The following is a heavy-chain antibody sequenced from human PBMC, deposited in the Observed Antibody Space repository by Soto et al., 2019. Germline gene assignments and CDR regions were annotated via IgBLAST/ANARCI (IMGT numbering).Heavy chain of an antibody. CDR1: GFTFSNAW. CDR2: VKSKADGGTI. D-gene: IGHD5-12*01. J-gene: IGHJ4*02. CDR3: IGTYIGSSMRFEY. V-gene: IGHV3-15*01. Sequence: EVQLVESGGGLVKPGGSLRLSCAASGFTFSNAWMTWVRQAPGKGLEWVGRVKSKADGGTIDYAAPVKDRFTISRDDSKNTLYLQMNSLKTEDTAVYYCIGTYIGSSMRFEYWGQGTLVTVSS.